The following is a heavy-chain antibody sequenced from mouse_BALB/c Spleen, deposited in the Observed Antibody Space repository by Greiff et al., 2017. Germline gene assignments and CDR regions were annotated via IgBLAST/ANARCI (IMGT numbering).Heavy chain of an antibody. CDR3: ARSTRWYFDD. CDR1: GYTFTSYW. CDR2: INPSNGRT. V-gene: IGHV1S81*02. D-gene: IGHD1-1*02. Sequence: QVQLQQPGAELVKPGASVKLSCKASGYTFTSYWMHWVKQRPGQGLEWIGEINPSNGRTNYNEKFKSKATLTVDKSSSTAYMQLSSLTSEDSEVYYCARSTRWYFDDWGQGTTLTVSS. J-gene: IGHJ2*01.